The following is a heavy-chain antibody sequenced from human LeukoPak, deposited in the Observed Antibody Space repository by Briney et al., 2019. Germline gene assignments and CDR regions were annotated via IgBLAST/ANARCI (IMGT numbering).Heavy chain of an antibody. J-gene: IGHJ6*02. CDR3: ARDAGRFNYYYGMDV. V-gene: IGHV3-66*01. Sequence: GRSLRLSCAASGFTFSSYAMHWVRQAPGKGLEWVSVIYSGGSTYYADSVKGRFTISRDNSKNTLYLQMNSLRAEDTAVYYCARDAGRFNYYYGMDVWGQGTTVTVFS. CDR1: GFTFSSYA. CDR2: IYSGGST.